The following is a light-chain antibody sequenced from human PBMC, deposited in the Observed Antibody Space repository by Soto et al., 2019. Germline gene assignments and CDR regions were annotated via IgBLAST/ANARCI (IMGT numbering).Light chain of an antibody. V-gene: IGKV1-39*01. CDR2: AAS. Sequence: DIQMTQSPSSLSASVGDRVTITCRPSQSISGYLNWYQQKPRKAPNVLIYAASSVQSGVPSRFSGSGSGTDFTLTISSLQPEDFATYYGQQSYSAPYTFGQGTKLESK. CDR3: QQSYSAPYT. J-gene: IGKJ2*01. CDR1: QSISGY.